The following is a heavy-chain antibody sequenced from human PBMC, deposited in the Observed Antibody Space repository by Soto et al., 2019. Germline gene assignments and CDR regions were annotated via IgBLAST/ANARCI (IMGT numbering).Heavy chain of an antibody. CDR2: IYSGGST. CDR3: ASAPRAYYSGMDV. V-gene: IGHV3-53*01. CDR1: GFTVSSNY. J-gene: IGHJ6*02. Sequence: EVQLVESGGGLIQPGGSLRLSCAASGFTVSSNYMSWVRQAPGKGLEWVSVIYSGGSTYYVDSVKGRFTISRDNSKNTLYLQMNSLRAEDTAVYYCASAPRAYYSGMDVWGQGTTVTVSS.